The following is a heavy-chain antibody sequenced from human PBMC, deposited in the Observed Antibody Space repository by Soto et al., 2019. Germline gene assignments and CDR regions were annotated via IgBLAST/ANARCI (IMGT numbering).Heavy chain of an antibody. V-gene: IGHV3-23*01. CDR1: GFSFNNYA. CDR3: ASGSGSYFA. CDR2: ISGSGGAT. D-gene: IGHD1-26*01. Sequence: EVRLLESGGGLVQPGGYLRLSCAASGFSFNNYAMNWVRQAPGKGLEWVSNISGSGGATYYADSVKGRFTISRDNSKNTLYLQMNSLRAEDTAVYYCASGSGSYFAWGQGTLVTVSS. J-gene: IGHJ5*02.